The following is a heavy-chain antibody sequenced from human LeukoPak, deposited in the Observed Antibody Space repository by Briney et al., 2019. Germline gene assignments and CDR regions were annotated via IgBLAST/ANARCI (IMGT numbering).Heavy chain of an antibody. D-gene: IGHD3-22*01. V-gene: IGHV1-2*02. CDR2: INPNSGGT. Sequence: ASVKVSCKASGYTFTGYYMHWVRQAPGQGLEWMGWINPNSGGTNYAQKFQGRVTMTRDTSISTAYMELSRLRSDDTAVYYCARHYYDSSAPSFLDYWGQGTLVTVSS. CDR3: ARHYYDSSAPSFLDY. CDR1: GYTFTGYY. J-gene: IGHJ4*02.